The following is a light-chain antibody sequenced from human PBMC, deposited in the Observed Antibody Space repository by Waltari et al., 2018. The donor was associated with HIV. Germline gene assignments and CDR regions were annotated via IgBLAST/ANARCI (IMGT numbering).Light chain of an antibody. V-gene: IGKV1-12*01. CDR2: GAS. CDR1: QGISTW. CDR3: QQANSFPLT. Sequence: DIQMTQSPSSISASLGDRVTITCRASQGISTWLAWYQQRPGRAPKLLISGASALQTGVPSRFSGFASGAVFILTINSLQPEDFATYYCQQANSFPLTFGGGTKVDMK. J-gene: IGKJ4*01.